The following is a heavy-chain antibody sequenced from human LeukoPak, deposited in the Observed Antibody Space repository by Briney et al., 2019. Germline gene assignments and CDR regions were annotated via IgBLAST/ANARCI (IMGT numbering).Heavy chain of an antibody. V-gene: IGHV1-2*02. D-gene: IGHD3-16*01. J-gene: IGHJ4*02. CDR3: ARTKIGDPFNY. Sequence: GSVRVSCKASGYTFTGYNIHWVRQAPGQGLEWMGWIIPNSGAAVYAQTLKGRFTITRDTSINTAYMELSRLRSDDTALYFCARTKIGDPFNYWGQGTLVTVSS. CDR1: GYTFTGYN. CDR2: IIPNSGAA.